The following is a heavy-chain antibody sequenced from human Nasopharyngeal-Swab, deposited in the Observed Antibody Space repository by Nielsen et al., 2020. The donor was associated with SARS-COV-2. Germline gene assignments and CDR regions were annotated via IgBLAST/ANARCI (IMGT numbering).Heavy chain of an antibody. CDR2: TYYRSKWYN. V-gene: IGHV6-1*01. D-gene: IGHD4-17*01. CDR3: ARARGAYGDYYYYYYTDV. Sequence: LSLTCAISGDSVSSSSAAWNWIRQSPSRGLEWLGRTYYRSKWYNDYAVSVKSRITINPDTSKNQFSLHLNSVTPEDTAVYYCARARGAYGDYYYYYYTDVWGKGTTVTVSS. CDR1: GDSVSSSSAA. J-gene: IGHJ6*03.